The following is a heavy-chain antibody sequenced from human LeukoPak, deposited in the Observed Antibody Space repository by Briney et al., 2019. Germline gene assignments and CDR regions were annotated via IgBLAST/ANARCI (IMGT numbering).Heavy chain of an antibody. CDR3: TTGRGAYDVFDF. V-gene: IGHV1-69-2*01. CDR2: IDPEDVKS. D-gene: IGHD1-1*01. Sequence: ASVKVSCTTSGFLFSAYYINWVQQAPGKGFRWMGRIDPEDVKSTYAEDFQGRVTLTADMSTDTAYMELSRLTSEDTALYYCTTGRGAYDVFDFWGQGSLVIVSS. CDR1: GFLFSAYY. J-gene: IGHJ4*02.